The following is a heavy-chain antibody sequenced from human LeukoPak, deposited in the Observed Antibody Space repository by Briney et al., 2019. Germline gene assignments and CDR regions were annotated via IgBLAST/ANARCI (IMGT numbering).Heavy chain of an antibody. Sequence: ASVKVSCKASGYTFTGYYMHWVRQAPGQGLEWMGWINPNSGGTSYAQKFQGRVTMTRDTSISTAYMELSRLRSDDTAVYYCAREAGHIVVVTGGGKTWFDPWGQGTLVTVSS. CDR1: GYTFTGYY. D-gene: IGHD2-21*02. V-gene: IGHV1-2*02. CDR3: AREAGHIVVVTGGGKTWFDP. J-gene: IGHJ5*02. CDR2: INPNSGGT.